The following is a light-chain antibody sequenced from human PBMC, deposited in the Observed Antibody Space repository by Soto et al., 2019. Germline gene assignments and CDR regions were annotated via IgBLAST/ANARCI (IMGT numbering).Light chain of an antibody. CDR1: QSVSSTF. Sequence: IVLTQSPGTLSLSPGEGATLSCRASQSVSSTFLAWYQQKPGQAPRLLIYGASSRATGIPDRFSGSGSGTDFTLTISRVEAEDSAVYYCRQYGSSLYTFGQGTKLEIK. CDR2: GAS. CDR3: RQYGSSLYT. J-gene: IGKJ2*01. V-gene: IGKV3-20*01.